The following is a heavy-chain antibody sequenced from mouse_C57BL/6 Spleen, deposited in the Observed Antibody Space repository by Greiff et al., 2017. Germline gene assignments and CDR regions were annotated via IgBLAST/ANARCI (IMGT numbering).Heavy chain of an antibody. CDR2: IDPSDSYT. CDR1: GYTFTSYW. CDR3: ARWYGSSLSGFAY. V-gene: IGHV1-69*01. Sequence: VQLQQPGAELVMPGASVKLSCKASGYTFTSYWMHWVKQRPGQGLEWIGEIDPSDSYTNYNQKFKGKSTLTVDKSSSTAYMQLSSLTSEDSAVYYCARWYGSSLSGFAYWGQGTLVTVSA. D-gene: IGHD1-1*01. J-gene: IGHJ3*01.